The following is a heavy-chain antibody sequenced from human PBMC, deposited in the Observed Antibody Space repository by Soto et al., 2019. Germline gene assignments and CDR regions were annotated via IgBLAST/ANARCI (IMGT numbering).Heavy chain of an antibody. Sequence: EVQLLGSGGGLVQPGGSLSLSCVGSGFTFSTYWMNWVRQAPGMGLEWVSNITPDGDVGLYVDSVKGRFTTSRDNARNSPSLQMNSLRVDDTAVYFCAGWGGHDYNYWGQGIQVIVSS. CDR2: ITPDGDVG. V-gene: IGHV3-7*03. J-gene: IGHJ4*02. D-gene: IGHD3-16*01. CDR3: AGWGGHDYNY. CDR1: GFTFSTYW.